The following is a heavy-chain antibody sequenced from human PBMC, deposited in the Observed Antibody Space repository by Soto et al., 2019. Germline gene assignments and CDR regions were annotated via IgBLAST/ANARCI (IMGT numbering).Heavy chain of an antibody. CDR1: VFDFCYYY. V-gene: IGHV3-11*01. CDR2: IDSDDGTT. D-gene: IGHD6-13*01. CDR3: VRPYYSSSWFPFDR. J-gene: IGHJ4*02. Sequence: PGGSLRLSCTASVFDFCYYYMIWIRQAPGKGLEWVSYIDSDDGTTYYTDSVKGRFTISRDNAKNSLYLQMNSLRVEDTALYYCVRPYYSSSWFPFDRWGQGTLVTVSS.